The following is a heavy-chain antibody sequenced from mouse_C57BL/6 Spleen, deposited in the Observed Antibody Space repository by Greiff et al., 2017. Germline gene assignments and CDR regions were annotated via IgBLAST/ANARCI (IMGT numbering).Heavy chain of an antibody. J-gene: IGHJ2*01. CDR1: GYTFTDYN. Sequence: VQLQQSGPELVKPGASVKMSCKASGYTFTDYNMHWVKQSHGKSLEWIGYINPNNGGTSYNQKFKGKATLTVNKSSSTAYMGLRSLTSEASAVYYCARERVYDYDGDYFDYWGQGTTLTVSS. V-gene: IGHV1-22*01. CDR3: ARERVYDYDGDYFDY. D-gene: IGHD2-4*01. CDR2: INPNNGGT.